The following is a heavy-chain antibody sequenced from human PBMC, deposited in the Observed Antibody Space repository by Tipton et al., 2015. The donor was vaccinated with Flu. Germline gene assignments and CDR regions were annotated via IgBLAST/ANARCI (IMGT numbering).Heavy chain of an antibody. CDR2: ISAYNGNT. CDR1: GYTFTSYG. D-gene: IGHD6-19*01. J-gene: IGHJ4*02. CDR3: ARDRAVAGTWGGGYFDY. Sequence: QLVQSGAEVKKPGASVKVSCKASGYTFTSYGISWVRQAPGQGLEWMGWISAYNGNTNYAQKLQGRVTMTTDTSTSTAYMELRSLRSDDTAVYYCARDRAVAGTWGGGYFDYWGQGTLVTVSS. V-gene: IGHV1-18*01.